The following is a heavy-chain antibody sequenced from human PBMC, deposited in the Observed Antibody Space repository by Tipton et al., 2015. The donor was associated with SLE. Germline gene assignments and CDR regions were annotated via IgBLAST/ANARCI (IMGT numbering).Heavy chain of an antibody. CDR1: GGSLSTYY. V-gene: IGHV4-59*08. CDR3: ARGPGSKSGEAFDI. Sequence: TLSLTCTVSGGSLSTYYWNWIRQPPGKGLEWIGYSYDSGRGYISGSGSGIATYNPSLKSQVTMSIDTSKNQFSLILSSVAAADTAVYYCARGPGSKSGEAFDIWGQGTMVTVSS. D-gene: IGHD1-26*01. J-gene: IGHJ3*02. CDR2: SYDSGRGYISGSGSGIA.